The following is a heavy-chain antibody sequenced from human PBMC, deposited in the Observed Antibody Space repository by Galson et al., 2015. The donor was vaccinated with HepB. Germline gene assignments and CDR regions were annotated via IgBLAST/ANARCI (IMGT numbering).Heavy chain of an antibody. Sequence: SLRLSCAASGFTFSSYAVSWVRQAPGKGLEWVSGIGGTGSNTYYAGSVKGRFTISRDNSKNTLYLQMNSLRAEDTAVYYCQSGWPHPFDYWGQGTLVTVSS. CDR2: IGGTGSNT. D-gene: IGHD6-19*01. CDR3: QSGWPHPFDY. J-gene: IGHJ4*02. V-gene: IGHV3-23*01. CDR1: GFTFSSYA.